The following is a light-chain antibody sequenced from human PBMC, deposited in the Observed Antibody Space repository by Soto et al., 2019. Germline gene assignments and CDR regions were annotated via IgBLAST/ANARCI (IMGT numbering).Light chain of an antibody. CDR2: YDS. J-gene: IGLJ2*01. Sequence: SYELTQPPSVSVAPGKTARITCGGNNIGSKSVHWYQQKPGQAPVLVIYYDSDRPSGIPERFSGSNSGNTATLTISRVEDGDEADYYCQVWDSSSDRLVFGGGTKLTVL. CDR3: QVWDSSSDRLV. CDR1: NIGSKS. V-gene: IGLV3-21*04.